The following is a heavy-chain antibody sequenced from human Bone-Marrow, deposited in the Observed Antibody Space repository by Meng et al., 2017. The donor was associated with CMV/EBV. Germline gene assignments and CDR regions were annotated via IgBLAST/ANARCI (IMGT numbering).Heavy chain of an antibody. Sequence: SETLSLTCTVSGGSISSGDYYWSWIRQPPGKGLEWIGYIYYSGSTYYNPSLKSRVTISVDTSKNQFSLKLSSVTAADTAVYYCAGSRVGALYYYYYGMNVWVRGPT. V-gene: IGHV4-30-4*08. CDR3: AGSRVGALYYYYYGMNV. J-gene: IGHJ6*02. CDR1: GGSISSGDYY. CDR2: IYYSGST. D-gene: IGHD1-26*01.